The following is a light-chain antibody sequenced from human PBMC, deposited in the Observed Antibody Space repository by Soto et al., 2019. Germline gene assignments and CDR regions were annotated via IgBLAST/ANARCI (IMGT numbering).Light chain of an antibody. J-gene: IGLJ2*01. CDR1: SSNIGSNY. V-gene: IGLV1-47*01. CDR3: AAWDDSLSGPRVV. Sequence: QSVLTQPPSASGTPGQRVTISCSGSSSNIGSNYVYWYQQLPGTAPKLLIYRNNQRPSGVPDRFSGSKSGTSASLAISGLRSEDEADYYCAAWDDSLSGPRVVFGRGTKLTVL. CDR2: RNN.